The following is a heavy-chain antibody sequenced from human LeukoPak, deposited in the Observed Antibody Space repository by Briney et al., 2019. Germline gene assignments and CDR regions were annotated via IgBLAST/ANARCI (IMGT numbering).Heavy chain of an antibody. Sequence: SETLSLTCTVSGGSISSSSFHWGWIRQPPGKGLEWIGSIYYSGTTYYNPSLKSRVTISVDTSKNQFSLKLSSVTAADTAVYYCARSLVYYYYMDGWGKGTTVTASS. J-gene: IGHJ6*03. CDR3: ARSLVYYYYMDG. V-gene: IGHV4-39*01. CDR2: IYYSGTT. CDR1: GGSISSSSFH.